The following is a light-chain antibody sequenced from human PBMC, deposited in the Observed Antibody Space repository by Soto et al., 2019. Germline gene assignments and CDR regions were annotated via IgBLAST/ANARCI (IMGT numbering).Light chain of an antibody. CDR2: AAY. CDR3: QQRNSYPPT. Sequence: DIQLTQSPSFLSASVGDRVTITCRASQGISSYLTWYQQKPGKAPKLLIYAAYTMQSGVPSRFSGSGSGTEFTPTNSSLQPEDFRTDDCQQRNSYPPTFDGGTEIEIK. CDR1: QGISSY. J-gene: IGKJ4*01. V-gene: IGKV1-9*01.